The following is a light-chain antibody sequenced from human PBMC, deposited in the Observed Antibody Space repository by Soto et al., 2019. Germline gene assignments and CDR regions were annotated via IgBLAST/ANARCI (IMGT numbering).Light chain of an antibody. CDR2: GDS. CDR3: QSYDSSLSGHVV. CDR1: SSNIGAGYD. J-gene: IGLJ2*01. Sequence: QSVLTQPPSVSGAPGQRVTISCSGSSSNIGAGYDVHWYQQLPGTAPKLLIYGDSHRPSGVPDRFSGSKSGTSASLAITGLQADDEADYYCQSYDSSLSGHVVFGGGTKLTVL. V-gene: IGLV1-40*01.